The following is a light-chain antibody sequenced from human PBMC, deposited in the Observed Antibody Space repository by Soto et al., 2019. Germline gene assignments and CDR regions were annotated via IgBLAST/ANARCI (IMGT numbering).Light chain of an antibody. CDR3: QQYGSSPLT. V-gene: IGKV3-20*01. Sequence: EIVLTQSPGTLSLSPGEGVTPXRTASQSVSSNYLAWYQQKPGQAPRLLIYGASSRATGIPDRFSGSGSGTDFTLTISRLEPEDFAVYYCQQYGSSPLTFGGGTKVDIK. CDR1: QSVSSNY. CDR2: GAS. J-gene: IGKJ4*01.